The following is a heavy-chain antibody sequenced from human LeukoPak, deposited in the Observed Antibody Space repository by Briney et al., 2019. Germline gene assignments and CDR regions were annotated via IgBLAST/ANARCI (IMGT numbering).Heavy chain of an antibody. Sequence: AAVKVSCKTSGYTFTDYYIHWVRQAPGQGVEWMGLINPNSVDTRYAQKFQDRVTMTRDTSITTAYMELSGLRSDDTALYYCARGSEVGGTEKNALDIWGQGTMVIVSS. D-gene: IGHD1-26*01. V-gene: IGHV1-2*02. CDR1: GYTFTDYY. J-gene: IGHJ3*02. CDR3: ARGSEVGGTEKNALDI. CDR2: INPNSVDT.